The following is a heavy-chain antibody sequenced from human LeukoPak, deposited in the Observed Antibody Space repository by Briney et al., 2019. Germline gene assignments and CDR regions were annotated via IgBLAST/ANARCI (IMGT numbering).Heavy chain of an antibody. D-gene: IGHD2-21*01. J-gene: IGHJ5*02. Sequence: SETLSLTCTVSGGSISSYYWSWIRQPSGKGLEWIGYIYYSGSTNYNPSLKSRVTISVDTSKNQFSLKLSSVTAADTAVYYCARDVDGRTHNWSDPWGQGTLVTVSS. V-gene: IGHV4-59*01. CDR2: IYYSGST. CDR3: ARDVDGRTHNWSDP. CDR1: GGSISSYY.